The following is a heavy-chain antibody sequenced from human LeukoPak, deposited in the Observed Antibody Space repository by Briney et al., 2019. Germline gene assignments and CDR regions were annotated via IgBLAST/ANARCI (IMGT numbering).Heavy chain of an antibody. CDR2: IYYSGST. CDR3: ARESSSGWFDP. V-gene: IGHV4-59*01. D-gene: IGHD6-6*01. Sequence: SETLSLTCTVSGGSISSYYWSWIRQPPGKELERIGYIYYSGSTNYNPSLKSRVTISADTSKNQFSLKLSSVTAADTAVYYCARESSSGWFDPWGQGTLVTVSS. CDR1: GGSISSYY. J-gene: IGHJ5*02.